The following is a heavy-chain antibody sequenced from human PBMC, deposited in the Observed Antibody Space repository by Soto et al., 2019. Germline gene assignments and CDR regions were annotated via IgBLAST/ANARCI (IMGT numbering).Heavy chain of an antibody. V-gene: IGHV4-34*01. CDR3: ARGGGDYYMDV. D-gene: IGHD3-3*01. Sequence: SETLSLTCAVYVGSFSGYYWSWIRQPPGKGLEWIGEINHSGRTNYNPSLKSRVTMSVDTSKNQFSLKLSSVTAADTAVYYCARGGGDYYMDVWAKGTTVTVSS. CDR2: INHSGRT. J-gene: IGHJ6*03. CDR1: VGSFSGYY.